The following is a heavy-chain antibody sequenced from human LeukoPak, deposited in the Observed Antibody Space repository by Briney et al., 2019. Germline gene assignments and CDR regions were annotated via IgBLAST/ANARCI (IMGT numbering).Heavy chain of an antibody. Sequence: GGSLRLSCAASGITFSNYAMSWIRQAPGKGLEWVSFISNSGDSIYYADSVKGRFITSRDNAKSSLYLQMNSLRAEDTALYYCGRGHWGLDYWGQGALVTVSS. D-gene: IGHD7-27*01. V-gene: IGHV3-11*04. CDR3: GRGHWGLDY. CDR1: GITFSNYA. J-gene: IGHJ4*02. CDR2: ISNSGDSI.